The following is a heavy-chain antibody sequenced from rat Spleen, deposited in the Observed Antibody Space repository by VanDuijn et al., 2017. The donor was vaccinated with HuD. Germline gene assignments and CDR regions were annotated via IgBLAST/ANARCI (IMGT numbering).Heavy chain of an antibody. Sequence: EVQLVESGGGLVQPGRSLKLSCAASGFTFSNYGMHWIRQAPTKGLEWVASISPRGGSTYYRDSVKGRFTISRDNAKSTLYLQMDSLRSEDTATYYCATDRGYYDGTYYYSYFDYWGQGVMVTVSS. CDR1: GFTFSNYG. D-gene: IGHD1-12*02. CDR2: ISPRGGST. J-gene: IGHJ2*01. CDR3: ATDRGYYDGTYYYSYFDY. V-gene: IGHV5-19*01.